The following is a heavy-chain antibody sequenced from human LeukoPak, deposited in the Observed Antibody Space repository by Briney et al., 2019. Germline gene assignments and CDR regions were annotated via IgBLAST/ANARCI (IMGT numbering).Heavy chain of an antibody. CDR2: IYYSGST. CDR3: ARKSLFGWYDGGGYFDY. J-gene: IGHJ4*02. V-gene: IGHV4-59*01. D-gene: IGHD6-19*01. Sequence: SETLSLTCTVSGGSISGYYWSWIRQPPGKGLEWIGYIYYSGSTNYNPSLKSRVTISVDTSKNQFSLKLSSVTAADTAVYYCARKSLFGWYDGGGYFDYWGQGTLVTVSS. CDR1: GGSISGYY.